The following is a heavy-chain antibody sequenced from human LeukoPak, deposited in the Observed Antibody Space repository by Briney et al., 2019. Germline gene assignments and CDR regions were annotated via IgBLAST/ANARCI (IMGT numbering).Heavy chain of an antibody. Sequence: GSSVKVSCKASGGTFSSYAISWVRQAPGQPLEWMGGIIPIFGTANYAQKFQGRVTITADESTSTAYMELSSLRSEDTAVYYCARELDGPEGGYYFDYWGQGTLVTVSS. CDR1: GGTFSSYA. CDR2: IIPIFGTA. V-gene: IGHV1-69*01. D-gene: IGHD1-1*01. CDR3: ARELDGPEGGYYFDY. J-gene: IGHJ4*02.